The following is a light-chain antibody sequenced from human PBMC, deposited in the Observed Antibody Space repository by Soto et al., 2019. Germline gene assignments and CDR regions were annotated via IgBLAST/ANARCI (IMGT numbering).Light chain of an antibody. J-gene: IGLJ3*02. CDR3: CTYAGSFHQ. CDR1: NSDVGNYNF. CDR2: DVT. Sequence: QSVLTQPRSVSGSPGQAVTISCTGTNSDVGNYNFVSWYQHHPGKAPKLMIYDVTKQPSGVPDRFSGSKSGNTASLTISGLQPEDEADYYCCTYAGSFHQFGGGTKLTVL. V-gene: IGLV2-11*01.